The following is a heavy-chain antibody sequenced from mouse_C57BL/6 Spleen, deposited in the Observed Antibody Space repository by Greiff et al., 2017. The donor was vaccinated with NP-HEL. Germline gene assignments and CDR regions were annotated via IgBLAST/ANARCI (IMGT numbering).Heavy chain of an antibody. CDR1: GFTFSSYG. Sequence: EVQLVESGGDLVKPGGSLKLSCAASGFTFSSYGMSWVRQTPDKRLERVATISSGGSYTYYPDSVKGRFTISRDNAKNTLYLQMSSLKSEDTAMYYCARRGFYYFDYWGQGTTLTVSS. J-gene: IGHJ2*01. D-gene: IGHD3-2*02. CDR3: ARRGFYYFDY. CDR2: ISSGGSYT. V-gene: IGHV5-6*01.